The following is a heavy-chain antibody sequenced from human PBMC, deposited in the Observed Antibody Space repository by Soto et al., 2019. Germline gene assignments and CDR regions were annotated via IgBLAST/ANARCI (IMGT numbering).Heavy chain of an antibody. CDR2: SKSKTDGGTT. Sequence: ETLCLSCAVYWGSFSGYYWNCLSQAPGKGLEGVGRSKSKTDGGTTDYAAPVKGRFTISRDDSKNTLYLQMNSLKTEDTAVYYCTTGRIVVVITTAPDYGGQGTLVTVS. J-gene: IGHJ4*02. CDR1: WGSFSGYY. CDR3: TTGRIVVVITTAPDY. D-gene: IGHD3-22*01. V-gene: IGHV3-15*01.